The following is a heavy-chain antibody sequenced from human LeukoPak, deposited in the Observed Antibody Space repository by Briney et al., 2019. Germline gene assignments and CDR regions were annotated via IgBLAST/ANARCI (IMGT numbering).Heavy chain of an antibody. J-gene: IGHJ5*02. D-gene: IGHD3-3*01. CDR3: ARDPTVITSSRITIFGVVKSPHNWFDP. V-gene: IGHV1-46*01. Sequence: SVTVSCKCSGYTFTCYYIHWVRQAPGQGLEWMGWITPSDGGTTFAQKFQGRVTMTRDTSTSTVYMDLSSLRSEDTAIYFCARDPTVITSSRITIFGVVKSPHNWFDPWGQGTQVTVSS. CDR1: GYTFTCYY. CDR2: ITPSDGGT.